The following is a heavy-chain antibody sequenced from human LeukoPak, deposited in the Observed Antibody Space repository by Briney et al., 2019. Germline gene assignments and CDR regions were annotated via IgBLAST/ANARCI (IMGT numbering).Heavy chain of an antibody. J-gene: IGHJ4*02. V-gene: IGHV1-2*02. CDR2: INPNSGGT. Sequence: ASVKVSCKASGYTFTGYYVYWVRQAPGQGLEWMGWINPNSGGTNYAQEFQGRVTMTRDTSISTAYMELSRLRSDDTAVYYCAREYHSSGSYTFDNWGQGTLVTVSS. CDR3: AREYHSSGSYTFDN. CDR1: GYTFTGYY. D-gene: IGHD3-22*01.